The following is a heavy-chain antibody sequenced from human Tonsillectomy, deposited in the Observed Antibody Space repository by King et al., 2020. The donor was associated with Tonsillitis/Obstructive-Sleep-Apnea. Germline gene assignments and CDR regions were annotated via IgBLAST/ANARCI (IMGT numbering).Heavy chain of an antibody. CDR1: GYSFTTYW. CDR2: VSPGDSDT. Sequence: QLVQSGAEVRKPGESLKISCKGSGYSFTTYWIAWVRQMPGKGLEWMGIVSPGDSDTRYSPSFQAQVTIPADKSISTAYLQWGRLKTSDTAVYYCARLATMAFDIWGQGTMVTVSS. D-gene: IGHD5-24*01. CDR3: ARLATMAFDI. J-gene: IGHJ3*02. V-gene: IGHV5-51*01.